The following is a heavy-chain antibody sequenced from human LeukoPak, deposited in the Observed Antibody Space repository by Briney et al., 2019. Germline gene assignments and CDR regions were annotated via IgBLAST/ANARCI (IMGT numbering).Heavy chain of an antibody. J-gene: IGHJ4*02. V-gene: IGHV3-74*01. CDR3: VVDLSGSADY. D-gene: IGHD3-10*01. CDR2: TNEHGTII. Sequence: GGSLRLSCAASGFSFSNYWFHWVRQAPGEGLVWVSRTNEHGTIINYADSVKGRFTISRDNAKSTLYLQMNSLRTEDSALYYCVVDLSGSADYWGQGTLVTVSS. CDR1: GFSFSNYW.